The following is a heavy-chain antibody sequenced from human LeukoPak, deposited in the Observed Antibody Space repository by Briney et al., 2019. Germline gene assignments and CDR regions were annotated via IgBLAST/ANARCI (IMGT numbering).Heavy chain of an antibody. V-gene: IGHV1-18*01. CDR3: ARVDGSSSFNGFDP. Sequence: ASVQVSCKASGYTFTSYGISWVRQAPGQGLEWMGWISAYNGNTNYAQKLQGRVIMTTDTSTSTAYMELRSLRSDDTAVYYCARVDGSSSFNGFDPWGQGTLVTVSS. CDR2: ISAYNGNT. CDR1: GYTFTSYG. J-gene: IGHJ5*02. D-gene: IGHD6-6*01.